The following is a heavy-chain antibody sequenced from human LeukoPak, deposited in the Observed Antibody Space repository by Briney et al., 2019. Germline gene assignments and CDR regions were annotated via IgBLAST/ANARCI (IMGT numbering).Heavy chain of an antibody. V-gene: IGHV3-23*01. CDR3: AKDRLGSIAAAGTGVGFDY. CDR2: ISGSGGST. Sequence: GGSLRLSCAASGFTFGNYAMSWVRQAPGKGLEWVSAISGSGGSTYYADSVKGRFTISRDNSKNTLYLQMNSLRAEDTAVYYCAKDRLGSIAAAGTGVGFDYWGQGTLVTVSS. J-gene: IGHJ4*02. CDR1: GFTFGNYA. D-gene: IGHD6-13*01.